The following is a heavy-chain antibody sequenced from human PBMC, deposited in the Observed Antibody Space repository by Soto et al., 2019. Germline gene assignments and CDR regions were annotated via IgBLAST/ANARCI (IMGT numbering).Heavy chain of an antibody. J-gene: IGHJ4*02. D-gene: IGHD3-9*01. V-gene: IGHV3-7*01. Sequence: QPGGSLRLSCAASGFTFSSYSMNWVRQAPGKGLEWVANIKQDGSEKYYVDSVKGRFTISRDNAKNSLYLQMNSLRAEDTAVYYCARELYYDILTGYWYYFDYWGQGTLVTVSS. CDR3: ARELYYDILTGYWYYFDY. CDR1: GFTFSSYS. CDR2: IKQDGSEK.